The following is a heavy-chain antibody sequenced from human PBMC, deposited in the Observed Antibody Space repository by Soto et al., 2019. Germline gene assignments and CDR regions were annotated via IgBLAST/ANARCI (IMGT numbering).Heavy chain of an antibody. D-gene: IGHD2-2*01. CDR2: IYHSGST. CDR1: GGSISSSNW. CDR3: ARDKKRIVVVPAAIDYYYGMDV. V-gene: IGHV4-4*02. J-gene: IGHJ6*02. Sequence: QVQLQESGPGLVKPSGTLSLTCAVSGGSISSSNWWSWVRQPPGKGLEWIGEIYHSGSTNYNPSLKSRVTISVEKSKNQFSLKLSSVIAADTAVYYCARDKKRIVVVPAAIDYYYGMDVWGQGTTVTVSS.